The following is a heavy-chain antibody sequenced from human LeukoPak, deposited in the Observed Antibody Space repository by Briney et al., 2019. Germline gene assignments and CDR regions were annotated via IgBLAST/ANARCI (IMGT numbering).Heavy chain of an antibody. V-gene: IGHV4-59*01. CDR2: IYYSAST. D-gene: IGHD6-19*01. Sequence: SETLFLTCTVSGGSISSYYWSWIRQPPGKGLEWIGYIYYSASTNYNPSLKSRVTISVDTSKNQFSLKLSSVTAADTAVYYCARNPTQQSSGSYRSHHYYYGMDVWGQGTTVTVSS. CDR3: ARNPTQQSSGSYRSHHYYYGMDV. J-gene: IGHJ6*02. CDR1: GGSISSYY.